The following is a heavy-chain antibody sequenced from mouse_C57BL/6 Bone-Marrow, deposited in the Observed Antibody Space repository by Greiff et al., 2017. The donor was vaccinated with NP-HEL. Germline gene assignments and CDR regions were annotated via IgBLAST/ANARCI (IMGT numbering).Heavy chain of an antibody. Sequence: VQLQQSGAELVRPGTSVKVSCKASGYAFTNYLIEWVKQRPGQGLEWIGVINPGSGGTNYNEKFKGKATLTADKSSSTAYMQLSSRTSEDSAVYFCARWNLLLRSNYAMDYWGQGTSVTVSS. CDR1: GYAFTNYL. CDR3: ARWNLLLRSNYAMDY. V-gene: IGHV1-54*01. CDR2: INPGSGGT. J-gene: IGHJ4*01. D-gene: IGHD1-1*01.